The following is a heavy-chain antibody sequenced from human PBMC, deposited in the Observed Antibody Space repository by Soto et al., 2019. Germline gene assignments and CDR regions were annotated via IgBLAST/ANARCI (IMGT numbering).Heavy chain of an antibody. D-gene: IGHD1-1*01. Sequence: QVQLQESGPGLVKPSETLSLTCTVSGGSISSYYWSWIRQPPGKGLEWIGYIYYSGRTNYNPSLRSRVTMSVETSKHQFALKLSSVTAADTAVYYCARQTGREWEYDYWGQGTLVTVSS. CDR3: ARQTGREWEYDY. CDR1: GGSISSYY. V-gene: IGHV4-59*08. CDR2: IYYSGRT. J-gene: IGHJ4*02.